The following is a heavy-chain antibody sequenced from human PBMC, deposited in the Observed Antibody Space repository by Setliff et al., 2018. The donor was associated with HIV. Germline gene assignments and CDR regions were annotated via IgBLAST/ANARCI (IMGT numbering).Heavy chain of an antibody. Sequence: GGSLRLSCAASEFTVSSDYMSWVRQAPGKGLEWLSTIYGGASTYYADSVKGRFTISRDNSKNTMYLQMSSLRAEDTAVYYCATGNSADTWYHFAYWGQGTLVTVSS. CDR2: IYGGAST. CDR1: EFTVSSDY. J-gene: IGHJ4*02. V-gene: IGHV3-53*01. CDR3: ATGNSADTWYHFAY. D-gene: IGHD6-13*01.